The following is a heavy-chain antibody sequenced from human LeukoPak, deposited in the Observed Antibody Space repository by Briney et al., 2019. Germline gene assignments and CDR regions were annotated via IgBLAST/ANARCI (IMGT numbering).Heavy chain of an antibody. CDR2: IYPGDSDT. Sequence: GESLKISRKGSGYSFTSYWIGWVRQMPGKGLEWMGIIYPGDSDTRYSPSFQGQVTISADKSISTAYLQWSSLKASDTAMYYCARHSGYYGSGSYFFYFQHWGQGTLVTVSS. V-gene: IGHV5-51*01. CDR3: ARHSGYYGSGSYFFYFQH. CDR1: GYSFTSYW. J-gene: IGHJ1*01. D-gene: IGHD3-10*01.